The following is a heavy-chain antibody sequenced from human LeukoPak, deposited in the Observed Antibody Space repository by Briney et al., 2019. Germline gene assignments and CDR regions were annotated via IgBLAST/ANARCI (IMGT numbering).Heavy chain of an antibody. CDR3: ARENSGSYREFDY. CDR1: GGSISSYY. Sequence: SETLSLTCTVSGGSISSYYWTWIRQPAGKGLEWIGRIYPSGSTNYNPSLKSRVTMSVDTSKNQFSLKLSSVTTADTAVYYCARENSGSYREFDYWGQGTLVTASS. CDR2: IYPSGST. V-gene: IGHV4-4*07. D-gene: IGHD1-26*01. J-gene: IGHJ4*02.